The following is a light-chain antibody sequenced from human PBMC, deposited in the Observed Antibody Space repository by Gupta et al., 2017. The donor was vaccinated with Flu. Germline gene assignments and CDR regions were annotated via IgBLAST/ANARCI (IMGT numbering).Light chain of an antibody. J-gene: IGKJ2*03. CDR1: QNVSSGY. CDR3: QQYDTLGFYS. CDR2: GTP. V-gene: IGKV3-20*01. Sequence: EIVLTQSPGTLSLSPGERATLSCRASQNVSSGYLAWYQQKPGQPPRLLIYGTPTRATGIPDRFSGSGSGTDFTLTISGLEAEDFAVYYCQQYDTLGFYSFGQGTKLEI.